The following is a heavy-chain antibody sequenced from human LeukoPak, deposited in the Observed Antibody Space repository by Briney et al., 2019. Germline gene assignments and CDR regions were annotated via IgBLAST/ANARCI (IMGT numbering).Heavy chain of an antibody. V-gene: IGHV4-34*01. CDR3: ARSGYCSSTSCSSDDDAFDI. D-gene: IGHD2-2*01. CDR2: INHSGST. CDR1: GGSFSGYY. Sequence: SETLSLTCAVYGGSFSGYYWSWIRQPPGKGLEWVGEINHSGSTNYNPCLKSRGTISVDTSQNKISLQLSSVTAEDTAVYYCARSGYCSSTSCSSDDDAFDIWGQGTMVTVSS. J-gene: IGHJ3*02.